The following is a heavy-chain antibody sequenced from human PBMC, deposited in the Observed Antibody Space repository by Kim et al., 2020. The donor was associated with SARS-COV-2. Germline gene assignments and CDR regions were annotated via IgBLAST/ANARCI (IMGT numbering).Heavy chain of an antibody. CDR1: GFTFSNAW. V-gene: IGHV3-15*01. CDR3: TTEYCSGGSCYSDYYYGMDV. D-gene: IGHD2-15*01. CDR2: IKSKTDGGTT. Sequence: GGSLRLSCVVSGFTFSNAWMSWVRQAPGKGLEWVGRIKSKTDGGTTDYAAPVKGRFTISRDDSKNTLYLQMNSLKTEDTAVYYCTTEYCSGGSCYSDYYYGMDVWGQGTTVTVSS. J-gene: IGHJ6*02.